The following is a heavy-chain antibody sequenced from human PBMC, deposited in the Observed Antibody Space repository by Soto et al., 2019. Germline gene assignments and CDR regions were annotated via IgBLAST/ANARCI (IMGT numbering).Heavy chain of an antibody. CDR2: IYYSGST. D-gene: IGHD2-15*01. Sequence: PSETLSLTCTVSGGSISSGGYYWSWIRQHPGKGLEWIGYIYYSGSTYYNPSLKSRVTISVDTSKNQFSLKLSSVTAADTAVYYCARGQVGGDIVRTDNGIDVWGQGTTVTVAS. V-gene: IGHV4-31*03. CDR3: ARGQVGGDIVRTDNGIDV. CDR1: GGSISSGGYY. J-gene: IGHJ6*02.